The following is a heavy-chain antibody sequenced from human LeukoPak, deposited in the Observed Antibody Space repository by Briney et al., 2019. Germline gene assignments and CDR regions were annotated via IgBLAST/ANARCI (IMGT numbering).Heavy chain of an antibody. CDR3: ARDSTYYYGSGSSGPHYFDY. V-gene: IGHV3-30*01. CDR2: ISYDGGNT. Sequence: GRSLRLSCAASGFTFSSYAMHWVRQAPGKGLEWVAVISYDGGNTYYVDSVKGRFTISRDNSKNTLYLQLNSLRAEDTAVYYCARDSTYYYGSGSSGPHYFDYWGQGTLVTVSS. CDR1: GFTFSSYA. D-gene: IGHD3-10*01. J-gene: IGHJ4*02.